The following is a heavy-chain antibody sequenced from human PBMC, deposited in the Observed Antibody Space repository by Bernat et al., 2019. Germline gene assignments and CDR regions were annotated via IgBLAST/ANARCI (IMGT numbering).Heavy chain of an antibody. CDR3: ARDGKRRSNYGYDFDY. CDR2: ISGSSTTI. V-gene: IGHV3-48*01. D-gene: IGHD3-16*01. CDR1: GFTFSSYW. Sequence: EVQLVESGGGLVQPGGSLRLSCAASGFTFSSYWMHWVRQAPGKGLEWVSFISGSSTTIYYADSVKGRFIISRDNGENSLYLQLSSLRVEDTAVYYCARDGKRRSNYGYDFDYWGQGTLVTVSS. J-gene: IGHJ4*02.